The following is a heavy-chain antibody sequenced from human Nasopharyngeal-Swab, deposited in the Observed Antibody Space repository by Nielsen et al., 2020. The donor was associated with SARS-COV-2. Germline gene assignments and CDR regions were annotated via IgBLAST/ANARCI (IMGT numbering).Heavy chain of an antibody. J-gene: IGHJ4*02. V-gene: IGHV3-21*06. CDR2: ISSTGDYI. CDR1: GFTFSLYT. CDR3: ARDTPAMFAY. Sequence: GGSLRLSCAASGFTFSLYTINWVRQAPGKGLEWVSAISSTGDYIYYAPSVRGRFTISRDNTKNSVYLQMNSLRAEDTAVYYCARDTPAMFAYWGQGTLVTVSS.